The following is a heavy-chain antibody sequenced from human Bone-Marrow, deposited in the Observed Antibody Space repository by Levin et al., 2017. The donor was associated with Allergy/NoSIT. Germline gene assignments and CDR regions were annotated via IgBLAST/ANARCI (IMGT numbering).Heavy chain of an antibody. D-gene: IGHD2-15*01. V-gene: IGHV4-38-2*01. CDR3: ARTLGYCNGDSCYFYFDY. J-gene: IGHJ4*02. CDR2: IDHTGST. CDR1: NYSISSGFY. Sequence: SQTLSLTCGVSNYSISSGFYWGWIRQPPGKGLEWIGNIDHTGSTYHNPSLKSRVTISVDTSKNQFSLKVTSVTAADTAVYYCARTLGYCNGDSCYFYFDYWGRGILVTVSS.